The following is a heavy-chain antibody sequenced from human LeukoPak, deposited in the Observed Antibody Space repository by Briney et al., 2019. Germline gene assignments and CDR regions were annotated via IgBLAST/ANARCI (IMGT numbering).Heavy chain of an antibody. V-gene: IGHV1-2*02. CDR3: ARDRPTKLRYFDWSYRRHAFDI. J-gene: IGHJ3*02. CDR2: INPNSGGT. D-gene: IGHD3-9*01. CDR1: GYTFTGYY. Sequence: GASVKVSCKASGYTFTGYYMHWVRQAPGQGLEWMGWINPNSGGTNYAQKFQGRVTMTRDTSISTAYMELSRLRSDDTAVYYCARDRPTKLRYFDWSYRRHAFDIWGQGTTVTVSS.